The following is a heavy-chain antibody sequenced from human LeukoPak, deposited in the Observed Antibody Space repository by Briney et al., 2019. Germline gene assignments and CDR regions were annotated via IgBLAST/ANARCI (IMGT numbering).Heavy chain of an antibody. V-gene: IGHV1-8*01. J-gene: IGHJ6*02. D-gene: IGHD3-10*01. CDR3: ARGPPRYYYGSGSFYGMDV. CDR1: GYTFTSYD. CDR2: MNPNSGNT. Sequence: GASVKVSCKASGYTFTSYDINWVRQATGQGLEWMGWMNPNSGNTGYAQKFQGRVTMTRNTSISPAYMELSSLRSEDTAVYYCARGPPRYYYGSGSFYGMDVWGQGTTVTVSS.